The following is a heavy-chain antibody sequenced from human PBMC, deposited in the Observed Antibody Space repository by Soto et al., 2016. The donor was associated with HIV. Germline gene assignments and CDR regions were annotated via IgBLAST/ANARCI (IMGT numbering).Heavy chain of an antibody. CDR2: ISGSGGNT. CDR1: GFTFSSYA. Sequence: EVQLLESGGGLVQPGGSLRLSCAASGFTFSSYAMSWVRQSPGKGLEWVSVISGSGGNTYYADSVKGRFTISRDNSKNTLYLQMNSLRAEDTAVYYCAKGNSRMLMPGKYFDDWGQGTLVTVSS. D-gene: IGHD3-22*01. CDR3: AKGNSRMLMPGKYFDD. J-gene: IGHJ4*02. V-gene: IGHV3-23*01.